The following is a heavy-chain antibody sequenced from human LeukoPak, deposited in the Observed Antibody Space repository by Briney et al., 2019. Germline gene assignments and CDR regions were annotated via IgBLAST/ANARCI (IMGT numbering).Heavy chain of an antibody. D-gene: IGHD1-26*01. Sequence: GGSLRLSCAALGFTSSTGWMNWVRQSPGKGLEWVGRIRSETDGGTTDYAASVKGRFTISRDDSKNTLYLQMDSLQTEDTAVYYCTTKKLSVGADYWGQGTLVTVPS. CDR2: IRSETDGGTT. V-gene: IGHV3-15*05. CDR3: TTKKLSVGADY. CDR1: GFTSSTGW. J-gene: IGHJ4*02.